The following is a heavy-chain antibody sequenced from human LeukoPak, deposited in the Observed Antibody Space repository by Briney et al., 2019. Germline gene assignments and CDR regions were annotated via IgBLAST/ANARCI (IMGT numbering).Heavy chain of an antibody. Sequence: SETLSLTCTVSGGSISSYNWSWIRQPPGEGLEWIGYIYYSGSTNYNPSLKSRVTISVDTSKNQFSLKLSSVTAADTAVYYCARHFYYGDSFYYFDYWGQGTLVTVSS. CDR3: ARHFYYGDSFYYFDY. J-gene: IGHJ4*02. CDR2: IYYSGST. CDR1: GGSISSYN. D-gene: IGHD4-17*01. V-gene: IGHV4-59*01.